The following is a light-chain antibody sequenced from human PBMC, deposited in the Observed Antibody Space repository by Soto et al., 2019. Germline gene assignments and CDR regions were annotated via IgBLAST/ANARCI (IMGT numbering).Light chain of an antibody. CDR2: AAS. Sequence: EIVLRQSPATLSLSPGERATLSCRASQSVSSYLAWYQQQPGQAPRLLIYAASNRATGIPARFSGSGSGTDFTLTISSLEPEDFAVYYCQQRSNWPLTFGGGTKVDIK. CDR1: QSVSSY. J-gene: IGKJ4*01. CDR3: QQRSNWPLT. V-gene: IGKV3-11*01.